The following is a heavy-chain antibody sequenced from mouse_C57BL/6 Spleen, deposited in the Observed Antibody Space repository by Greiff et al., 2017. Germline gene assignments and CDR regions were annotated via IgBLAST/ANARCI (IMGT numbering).Heavy chain of an antibody. Sequence: EVNLVESGEGLVKPGGSLKLSCAASGFTFSSYAMSWVRQTPEKRLEWVAYISSGGDYIYYADTVKGRFTISRDNARNTLYLQMSSLKSEDTAMYYCTRDNYSNYGYFDVWGTGTTVTVSS. J-gene: IGHJ1*03. V-gene: IGHV5-9-1*02. D-gene: IGHD2-5*01. CDR3: TRDNYSNYGYFDV. CDR2: ISSGGDYI. CDR1: GFTFSSYA.